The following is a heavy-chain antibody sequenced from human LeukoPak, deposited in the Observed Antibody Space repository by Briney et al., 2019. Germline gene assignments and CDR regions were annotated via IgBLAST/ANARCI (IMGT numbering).Heavy chain of an antibody. CDR1: GGSISSSSYY. CDR3: ARREQEFFDY. Sequence: PSETLSLTCTVSGGSISSSSYYWGWIRQPPGKGLEWIGSIYYSGSTYYNPSLESRVTISVDTSKNQFSLKLSSVTAAYTAVYYCARREQEFFDYWGQGTLVTVSS. CDR2: IYYSGST. J-gene: IGHJ4*02. V-gene: IGHV4-39*01. D-gene: IGHD1/OR15-1a*01.